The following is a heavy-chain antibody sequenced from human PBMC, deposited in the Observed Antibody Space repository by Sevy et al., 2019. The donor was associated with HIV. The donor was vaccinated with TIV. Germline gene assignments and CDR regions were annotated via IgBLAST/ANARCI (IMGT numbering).Heavy chain of an antibody. CDR3: AKGGGGHYDPDEIAYYFYYYNMDV. CDR1: GFSFDSYG. J-gene: IGHJ6*03. CDR2: ISGSGTRT. V-gene: IGHV3-23*01. Sequence: GGSLRLSCAVSGFSFDSYGMTWVRQAPGKGLEWVSAISGSGTRTYYADSVKGRFIISRDNFKNTLDLQMNSLRAEDTAIYYCAKGGGGHYDPDEIAYYFYYYNMDVWGKGTTVTVSS. D-gene: IGHD3-22*01.